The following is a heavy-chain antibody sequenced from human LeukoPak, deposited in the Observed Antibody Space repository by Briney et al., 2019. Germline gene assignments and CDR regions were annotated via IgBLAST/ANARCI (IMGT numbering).Heavy chain of an antibody. V-gene: IGHV3-7*01. Sequence: GGSLRLSCAASGFTFSNYRINWVRQAPGEGLEWVANMNEYGSEKYYVDSVRGRFTISRDNAENSLFLHMNSLRVEDTAVYRCARVLYGSRVNVIDSWGPGTLVTVSS. CDR1: GFTFSNYR. D-gene: IGHD2-2*01. CDR2: MNEYGSEK. J-gene: IGHJ4*02. CDR3: ARVLYGSRVNVIDS.